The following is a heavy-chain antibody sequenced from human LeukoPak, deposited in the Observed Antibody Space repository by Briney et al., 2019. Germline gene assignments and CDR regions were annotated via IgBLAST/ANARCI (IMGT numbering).Heavy chain of an antibody. CDR1: GGTFSSYA. CDR2: IFPIFGTG. CDR3: AREREGKDIAVVPAAIIDGSGSYYAFDS. V-gene: IGHV1-69*13. J-gene: IGHJ3*02. Sequence: SSVHVSCMASGGTFSSYAISWLRQAPGQGREGMGVIFPIFGTGNYAQKFQGRVTITADGSTSPAYIEPSGQRSENTAVYYCAREREGKDIAVVPAAIIDGSGSYYAFDSWGQGTMVTVTS. D-gene: IGHD2-2*02.